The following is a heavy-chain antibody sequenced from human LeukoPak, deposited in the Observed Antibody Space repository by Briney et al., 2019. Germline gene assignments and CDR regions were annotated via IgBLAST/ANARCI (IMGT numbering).Heavy chain of an antibody. V-gene: IGHV4-34*01. CDR1: VGSFCGYY. Sequence: SETLSVTCADYVGSFCGYYWCWIRQPPGKGLWWVGEINLSVITNYTPSLKSLVPISVDTSKNQFSLKLSSVTAADTAVYYCARGLYYYGSGSYYWFDPWRQGTLVSVSS. D-gene: IGHD3-10*01. CDR3: ARGLYYYGSGSYYWFDP. J-gene: IGHJ5*02. CDR2: INLSVIT.